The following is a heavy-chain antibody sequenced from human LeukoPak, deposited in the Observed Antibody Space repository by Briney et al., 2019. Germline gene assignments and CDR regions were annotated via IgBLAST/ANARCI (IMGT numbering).Heavy chain of an antibody. V-gene: IGHV4-39*02. CDR3: ASRFDY. CDR2: IYFSGST. J-gene: IGHJ4*02. CDR1: GDSISSSIYY. Sequence: SETLSLTCTVSGDSISSSIYYWGWIRQPPGKGLEWIGSIYFSGSTYYNPSLKSRVTISADTSKSHFSLKLSSVTAADTAVYYCASRFDYWGQGILVTVSP.